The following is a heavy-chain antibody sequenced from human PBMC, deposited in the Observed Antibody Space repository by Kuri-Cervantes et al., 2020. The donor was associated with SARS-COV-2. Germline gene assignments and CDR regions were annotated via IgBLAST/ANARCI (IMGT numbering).Heavy chain of an antibody. CDR1: GYSISSGYY. CDR3: AAGEVVVPAAIYYYGMDV. V-gene: IGHV4-61*01. D-gene: IGHD2-2*02. J-gene: IGHJ6*02. Sequence: SETLSLTCAVSGYSISSGYYWGWIRQPPGKGLEWIGYIYYSGSTNYNPSLKSRVTISVDTSKNQFSLKLSSVTAADTAVYYCAAGEVVVPAAIYYYGMDVWGQGTTVTVSS. CDR2: IYYSGST.